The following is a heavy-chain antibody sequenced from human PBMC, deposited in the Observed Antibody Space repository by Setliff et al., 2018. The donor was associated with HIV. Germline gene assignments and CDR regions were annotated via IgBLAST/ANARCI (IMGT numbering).Heavy chain of an antibody. CDR3: ARGPSITMTNDAFDI. CDR2: IYYSGST. V-gene: IGHV4-61*10. CDR1: GGSISSGSYY. D-gene: IGHD3-22*01. J-gene: IGHJ3*02. Sequence: SETLSLTCTVSGGSISSGSYYWSWIRQPAGKGLEWIGHIYYSGSTNYNPSLKSRVTISVDTSKNQFSLKLSPVTAADTAVYYCARGPSITMTNDAFDIWGQGTMVTVSS.